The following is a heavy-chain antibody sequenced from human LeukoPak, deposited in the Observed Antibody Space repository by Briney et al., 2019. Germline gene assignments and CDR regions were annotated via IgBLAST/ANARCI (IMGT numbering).Heavy chain of an antibody. J-gene: IGHJ4*02. Sequence: PGGSLRLSCAASGFTFSSYGMHWVRQAPGKGLEWVAVISYDGSNKCYADSVKGRFTISRDNSKHTLYLQMNGLRAEDTAVYYCAKGHVPLFDYWGQGTLVTVSS. CDR3: AKGHVPLFDY. CDR1: GFTFSSYG. CDR2: ISYDGSNK. V-gene: IGHV3-30*18. D-gene: IGHD2-2*01.